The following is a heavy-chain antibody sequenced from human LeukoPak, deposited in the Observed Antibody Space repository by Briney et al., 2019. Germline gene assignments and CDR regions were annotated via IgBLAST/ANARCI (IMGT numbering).Heavy chain of an antibody. J-gene: IGHJ6*04. V-gene: IGHV3-48*03. CDR2: ISSSGSTI. Sequence: GGSLRLPCTVSGFTLSSYEMSWVRQAPGKGLEWVSYISSSGSTIYYADSVKGRFTISRDNAKNSLYLQMNSLRAEDTAVYYCAELGITMIGGVWGKGTTVTISS. D-gene: IGHD3-10*02. CDR1: GFTLSSYE. CDR3: AELGITMIGGV.